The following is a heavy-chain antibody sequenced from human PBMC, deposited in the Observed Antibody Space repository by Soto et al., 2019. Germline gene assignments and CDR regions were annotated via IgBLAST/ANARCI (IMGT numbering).Heavy chain of an antibody. J-gene: IGHJ4*02. CDR2: IYASGST. CDR3: ARDRAPGGIGAYFDY. Sequence: PSETLSLTCAVSGGSISGYYWSWVRQPAGKGLEWIGRIYASGSTNCNPSLKSRVTMSVDTSKNQFSLKLSSVTAADTAVYYCARDRAPGGIGAYFDYWGQGTLVTVSS. D-gene: IGHD1-26*01. V-gene: IGHV4-4*07. CDR1: GGSISGYY.